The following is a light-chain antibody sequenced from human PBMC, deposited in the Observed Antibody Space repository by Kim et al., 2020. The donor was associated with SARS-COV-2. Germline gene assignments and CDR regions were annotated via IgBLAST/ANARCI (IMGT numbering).Light chain of an antibody. CDR2: GAS. Sequence: DIQMTQSPSSLSASVGDRVAITCRASQNSDHYLNWYQQKTGKAPKLLIFGASNLQDGVPSRFSGSGSGTEFTLTISGLQSEDVATYFCQQSSSSPYFFGQGTKLEI. CDR3: QQSSSSPYF. V-gene: IGKV1-39*01. J-gene: IGKJ2*01. CDR1: QNSDHY.